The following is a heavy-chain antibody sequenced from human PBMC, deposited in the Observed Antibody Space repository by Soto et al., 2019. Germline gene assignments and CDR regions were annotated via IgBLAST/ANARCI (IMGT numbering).Heavy chain of an antibody. J-gene: IGHJ3*02. CDR1: GFTFSNAW. Sequence: GGSLRLSCAASGFTFSNAWMSWVRQAPGKGLEWVGRIKSKTDGGTTDYAAPVKGRFTISRDDSKNTLYLQMNSLKTEDTAVYYCTTAHYDSSGYAFDIWGQGTMVTVSS. CDR3: TTAHYDSSGYAFDI. D-gene: IGHD3-22*01. CDR2: IKSKTDGGTT. V-gene: IGHV3-15*01.